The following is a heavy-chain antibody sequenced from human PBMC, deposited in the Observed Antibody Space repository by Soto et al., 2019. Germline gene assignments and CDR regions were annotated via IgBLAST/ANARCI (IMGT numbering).Heavy chain of an antibody. V-gene: IGHV5-51*01. Sequence: GESLKISWKGSGYSFSSYWIAWVRQMSGKGLEWMGIIYPGDSDTRYSPSFQGQITISADKSINTAYLQWSSLKASDTAMYYCARRPAGMDVWGQGTTVPVSS. CDR2: IYPGDSDT. J-gene: IGHJ6*02. CDR1: GYSFSSYW. CDR3: ARRPAGMDV.